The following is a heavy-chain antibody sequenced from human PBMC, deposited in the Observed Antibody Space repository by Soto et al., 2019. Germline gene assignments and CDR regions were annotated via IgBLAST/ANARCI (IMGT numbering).Heavy chain of an antibody. CDR1: GCTLSSYP. V-gene: IGHV3-23*01. D-gene: IGHD3-10*01. J-gene: IGHJ4*02. CDR3: AKQLSGTSPRPVDC. Sequence: PGGSLRLSCAASGCTLSSYPMSWVRQAPGKGLEWVSTISGSAGNTYYADSVRGRFTISRDNSKNTLYLRMSSLRAEDTAVYYWAKQLSGTSPRPVDCGGRGTLFTFSS. CDR2: ISGSAGNT.